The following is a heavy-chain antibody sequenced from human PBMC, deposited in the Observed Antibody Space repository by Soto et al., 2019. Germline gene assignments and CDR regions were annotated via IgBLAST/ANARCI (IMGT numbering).Heavy chain of an antibody. CDR1: GDSIGTYY. Sequence: SETLALTCTVSGDSIGTYYWSWIRQPPGKGLAWIGYLYGSGSTHYNPSLKSRVTISVDTFPNQFSLTLTSVTAAYTAVYSCARGLYNPSDYWGQGTLDTVSS. CDR2: LYGSGST. D-gene: IGHD1-20*01. CDR3: ARGLYNPSDY. V-gene: IGHV4-59*01. J-gene: IGHJ4*02.